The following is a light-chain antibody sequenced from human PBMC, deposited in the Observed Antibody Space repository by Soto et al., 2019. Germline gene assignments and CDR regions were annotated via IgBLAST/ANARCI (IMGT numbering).Light chain of an antibody. CDR3: QLYRNSLYT. J-gene: IGKJ2*01. CDR1: QSVSSSY. Sequence: EVVLTQSPGTLSLSRGERATLSCRASQSVSSSYLAWYQQKPGQAPRLLIYETSTRATGIPDRFSGSGSGADFTLTISRLEPEDFAVYYCQLYRNSLYTFGQGTTLEIK. CDR2: ETS. V-gene: IGKV3-20*01.